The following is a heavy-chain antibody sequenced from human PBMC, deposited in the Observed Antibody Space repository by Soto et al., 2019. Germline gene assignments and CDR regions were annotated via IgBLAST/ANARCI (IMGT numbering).Heavy chain of an antibody. CDR2: IDTGNGNT. V-gene: IGHV1-3*04. D-gene: IGHD7-27*01. CDR1: GYIFTKHA. J-gene: IGHJ6*02. Sequence: ASVKVSCKASGYIFTKHAMEWVRQAPGQGLEWMGWIDTGNGNTRYSQKFQGRVTFTRDTSANTAYMDLSDLSLEDTAVYYCARDWGWGMDVWGHGTTVTVSS. CDR3: ARDWGWGMDV.